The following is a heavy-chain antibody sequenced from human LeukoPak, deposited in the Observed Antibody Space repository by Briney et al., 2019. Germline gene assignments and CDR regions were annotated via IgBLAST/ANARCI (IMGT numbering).Heavy chain of an antibody. CDR1: GGSISSGGYY. D-gene: IGHD2-2*02. V-gene: IGHV4-31*03. Sequence: SETLSLTCTVSGGSISSGGYYWSWIRQHPGKGLEWIGYIYCSGSTYYNPSLKSRATISVDTSKNQFSLKLSSVTAADTAVYYCARDLRTPAAIASAWFDPWGQGTLVTVSS. CDR3: ARDLRTPAAIASAWFDP. J-gene: IGHJ5*02. CDR2: IYCSGST.